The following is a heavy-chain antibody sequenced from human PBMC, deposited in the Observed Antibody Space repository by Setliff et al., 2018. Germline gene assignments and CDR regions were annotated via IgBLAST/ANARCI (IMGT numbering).Heavy chain of an antibody. D-gene: IGHD6-13*01. CDR2: IYTSGST. V-gene: IGHV4-4*07. Sequence: SETLSLTCTVSGGSISSYYWSWIRQPAGKGLEWIGRIYTSGSTNYNPSPKSRVTMSVDTSKNQFSLKLSSVTAADTAVYYCARAGGGSSFTAYYYYYYMDVWGKGTTVTVSS. CDR3: ARAGGGSSFTAYYYYYYMDV. J-gene: IGHJ6*03. CDR1: GGSISSYY.